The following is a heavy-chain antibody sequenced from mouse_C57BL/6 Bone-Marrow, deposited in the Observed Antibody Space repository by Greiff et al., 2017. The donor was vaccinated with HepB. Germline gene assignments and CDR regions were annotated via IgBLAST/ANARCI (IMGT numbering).Heavy chain of an antibody. J-gene: IGHJ2*01. CDR2: IDPSDSYT. CDR1: GYTFTSYW. Sequence: QVQLQQPGAELVMPGASVKLSCKASGYTFTSYWMHWVKQRPGQGLEWIGEIDPSDSYTNYNQKFKGKSTLTVDKSSSTAYMQLSSLTSEDYAVYYCARRGEIATVVALDYWGQGTTLTVSS. V-gene: IGHV1-69*01. CDR3: ARRGEIATVVALDY. D-gene: IGHD1-1*01.